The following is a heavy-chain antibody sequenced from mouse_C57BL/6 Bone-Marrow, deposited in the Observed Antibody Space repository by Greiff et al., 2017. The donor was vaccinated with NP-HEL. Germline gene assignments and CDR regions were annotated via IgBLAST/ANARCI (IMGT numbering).Heavy chain of an antibody. Sequence: QVQLQQPGAELVRPGTSVKLSCKASGYTFTSYWMHWVKQRPGQGLEWIGGIDPSDSYTNYNQKFKGKATLTVDTSSSTAYMQLSSLTSEDSAVYYCAGWLLRSRWGQGTTLTVSS. V-gene: IGHV1-59*01. CDR2: IDPSDSYT. CDR3: AGWLLRSR. CDR1: GYTFTSYW. D-gene: IGHD2-3*01. J-gene: IGHJ2*01.